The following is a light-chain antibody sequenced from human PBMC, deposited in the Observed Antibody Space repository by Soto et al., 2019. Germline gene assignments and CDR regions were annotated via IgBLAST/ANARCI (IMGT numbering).Light chain of an antibody. V-gene: IGKV3-15*01. CDR3: QQYNTWPLT. CDR2: GAS. CDR1: QGVTTN. J-gene: IGKJ4*01. Sequence: ETVMTQSPATLSVSPGERATLSCRASQGVTTNLAWYQQKPGQAPRLLIYGASTRATGIPARFSGSGSGTEFTLTISSLQSEDFAVYYCQQYNTWPLTFGGGTKVEIK.